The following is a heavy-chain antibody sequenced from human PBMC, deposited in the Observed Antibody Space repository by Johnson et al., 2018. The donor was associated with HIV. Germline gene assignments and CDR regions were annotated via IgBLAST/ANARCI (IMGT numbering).Heavy chain of an antibody. CDR1: GFTFSSYA. D-gene: IGHD1-26*01. CDR2: ISGSGGST. V-gene: IGHV3-23*04. Sequence: VQLVESGGGVVQPGRSLRLSCAASGFTFSSYAMHWVRQAPGKGLEWVSGISGSGGSTYYADSVKGRFTISRDSSKNTLYLQINSLRAEDTAVYYCAKGGSYAPFDAFDIWGRGTMVTVSS. CDR3: AKGGSYAPFDAFDI. J-gene: IGHJ3*02.